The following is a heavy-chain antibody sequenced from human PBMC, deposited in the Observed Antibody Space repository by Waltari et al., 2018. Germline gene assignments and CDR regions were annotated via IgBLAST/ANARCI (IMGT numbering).Heavy chain of an antibody. Sequence: QLVESGGGVVQPGGSLRLSCAASGFTFSSFGMYGVRQSPVKGLGWVTFIRYDGSNKYYADSVKGRFIISRDNSKNTVYLQMNSLRPEDAAVYYCAKGSGSYEGFDPWGQGTLVTVSS. D-gene: IGHD1-26*01. CDR2: IRYDGSNK. J-gene: IGHJ5*02. V-gene: IGHV3-30*02. CDR3: AKGSGSYEGFDP. CDR1: GFTFSSFG.